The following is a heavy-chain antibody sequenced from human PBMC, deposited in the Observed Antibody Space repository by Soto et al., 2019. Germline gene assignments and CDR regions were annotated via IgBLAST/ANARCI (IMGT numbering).Heavy chain of an antibody. Sequence: PGGSLRLSCAASGFTFSTYWMHWVRQAPGKGLVWVSRIKTDGSVTTYADSVKGRFTISRDNAKNTLYLQMNTLRAEDTAVYYCARGLGGSHDYWGRGTLVTV. CDR1: GFTFSTYW. V-gene: IGHV3-74*01. D-gene: IGHD3-16*01. CDR3: ARGLGGSHDY. J-gene: IGHJ4*02. CDR2: IKTDGSVT.